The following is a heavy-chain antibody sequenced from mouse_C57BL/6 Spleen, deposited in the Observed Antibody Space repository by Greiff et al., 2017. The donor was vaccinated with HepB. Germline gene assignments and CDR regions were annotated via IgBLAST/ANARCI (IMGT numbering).Heavy chain of an antibody. CDR1: GYTFTSYW. J-gene: IGHJ3*01. V-gene: IGHV1-53*01. CDR3: ASPSTMVTPWFAY. D-gene: IGHD2-2*01. Sequence: VQLQQPGTELVKPGASVKLSCKASGYTFTSYWMHWVKQRPGQGLEWIGNINPSNGGTNYNEKFKSKATLTVDKSSSTAYMQLSSLTSEDSAVYYCASPSTMVTPWFAYWGQGTLVTVSA. CDR2: INPSNGGT.